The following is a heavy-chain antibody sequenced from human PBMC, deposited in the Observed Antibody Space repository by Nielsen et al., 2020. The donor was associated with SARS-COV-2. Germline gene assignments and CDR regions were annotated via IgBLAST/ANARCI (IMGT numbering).Heavy chain of an antibody. D-gene: IGHD3-3*01. CDR3: AREPNYDFWSGYYTYYYYGMDV. Sequence: GESLKISCAASGFTFSSYSMNWVHQAPGKGLEWVSSISSSSSYIYYADSVKGRFTISRDNAKNSLYLQMNSLRAEDTAVYYCAREPNYDFWSGYYTYYYYGMDVWGQGTTVTVSS. J-gene: IGHJ6*02. CDR1: GFTFSSYS. V-gene: IGHV3-21*01. CDR2: ISSSSSYI.